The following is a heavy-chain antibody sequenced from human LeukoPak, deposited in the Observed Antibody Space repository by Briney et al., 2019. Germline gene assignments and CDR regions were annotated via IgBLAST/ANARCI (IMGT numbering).Heavy chain of an antibody. Sequence: PGGSLRLSCAASGFTFSSYSMNWVHQAPGKGLEWVSSISSSSSYIYYADSVKGRFTISRDNAKNSLYLQMNSLRAEDTAVYYCARDSAMGMSRMVRGGIWNWFDPWGQGTLVTVSS. J-gene: IGHJ5*02. CDR3: ARDSAMGMSRMVRGGIWNWFDP. D-gene: IGHD3-10*01. V-gene: IGHV3-21*01. CDR1: GFTFSSYS. CDR2: ISSSSSYI.